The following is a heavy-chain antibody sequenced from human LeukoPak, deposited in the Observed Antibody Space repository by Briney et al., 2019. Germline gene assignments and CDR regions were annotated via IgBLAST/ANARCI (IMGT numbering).Heavy chain of an antibody. Sequence: PGGSLRLSCAASGFTFSSYGMHWVRQAPGKGLEWVAVISYDGSNKYYADSVKGRFTISRDNSKNTLYLQMNSLRAEDTAVYYCAKDPGPFKVYCSSTSCYGPPSEWGQGTLVTVSS. V-gene: IGHV3-30*18. CDR3: AKDPGPFKVYCSSTSCYGPPSE. D-gene: IGHD2-2*01. CDR2: ISYDGSNK. CDR1: GFTFSSYG. J-gene: IGHJ4*02.